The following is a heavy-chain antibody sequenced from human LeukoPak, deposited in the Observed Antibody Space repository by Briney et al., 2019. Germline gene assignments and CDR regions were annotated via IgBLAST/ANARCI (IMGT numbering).Heavy chain of an antibody. Sequence: ASVKVSCKASGYIFTSYYMHWVRQAPGQGLEWMGMINPTGGSTTYAQRFQGRVTMTSDTSTTTVYMDLSSLKSDDTAVYYCAKHEIAAAIDYWGQGTLVTVSS. J-gene: IGHJ4*02. CDR3: AKHEIAAAIDY. CDR1: GYIFTSYY. CDR2: INPTGGST. D-gene: IGHD6-13*01. V-gene: IGHV1-46*01.